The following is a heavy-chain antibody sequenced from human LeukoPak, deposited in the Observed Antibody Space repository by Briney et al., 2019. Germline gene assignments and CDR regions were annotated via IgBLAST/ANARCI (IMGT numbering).Heavy chain of an antibody. CDR2: IYYSGST. V-gene: IGHV4-4*02. CDR1: GGSISSSNW. D-gene: IGHD2-2*01. Sequence: RASETLSLTCAVSGGSISSSNWWSWVRQPPGKGLEWIGYIYYSGSTKYNPSLKSRVTISVDTSKNQFSLKLTSVTAADTAVYYCARLGIGVEPSAMLGDYYFDYWGQGTLVTVSS. J-gene: IGHJ4*02. CDR3: ARLGIGVEPSAMLGDYYFDY.